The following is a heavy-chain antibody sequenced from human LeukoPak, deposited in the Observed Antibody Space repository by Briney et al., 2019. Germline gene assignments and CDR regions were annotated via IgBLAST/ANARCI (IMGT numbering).Heavy chain of an antibody. D-gene: IGHD3-3*01. J-gene: IGHJ6*03. CDR3: AKTSLSDPSGHYYYMDV. V-gene: IGHV3-30*02. CDR2: IRFDGTSE. CDR1: GFTFSNFG. Sequence: GGSLRLSCAASGFTFSNFGMHWVRQTPGKVLEWVAFIRFDGTSEFYADSVKARFTISRDNSQNTVSLQLNNLRIEDTALYYCAKTSLSDPSGHYYYMDVWGKGTTVTVSS.